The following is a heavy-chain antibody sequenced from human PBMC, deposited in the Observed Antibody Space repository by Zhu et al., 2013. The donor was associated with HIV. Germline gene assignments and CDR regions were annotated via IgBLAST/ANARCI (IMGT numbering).Heavy chain of an antibody. D-gene: IGHD3-22*01. J-gene: IGHJ4*02. CDR2: ISYNGGS. CDR3: ARGHYYYDSSGYYYAAFIDF. V-gene: IGHV4-61*01. Sequence: QVQLQESGPGLVKPSETLSLTCSVSGGSVSSGNYYWSWIRQPPGKGLEWIGSISYNGGSKYNPSLKTRVTTSVDTSKNQFSLKLSSVTAADTAAYYCARGHYYYDSSGYYYAAFIDFWGQGTLVTVSS. CDR1: GGSVSSGNYY.